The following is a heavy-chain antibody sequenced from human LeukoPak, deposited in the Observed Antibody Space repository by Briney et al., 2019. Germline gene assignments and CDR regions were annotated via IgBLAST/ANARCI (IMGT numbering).Heavy chain of an antibody. J-gene: IGHJ4*02. V-gene: IGHV3-30*02. CDR2: IRYDGSNK. CDR1: GFTFSSYG. D-gene: IGHD3-10*01. Sequence: GGSLRLSCAASGFTFSSYGMHWVRQAPGKGLEWVAFIRYDGSNKYYADSVKGRFTISRDNSKNTLYLQMNSLRAEDTAVYYCAKDADVYYYGSALWGQGTLVTVSS. CDR3: AKDADVYYYGSAL.